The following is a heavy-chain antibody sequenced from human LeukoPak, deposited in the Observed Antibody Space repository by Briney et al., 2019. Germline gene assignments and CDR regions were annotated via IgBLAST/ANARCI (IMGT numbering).Heavy chain of an antibody. CDR3: ARGGTPITMIVVAPGDFDY. CDR1: GYTLTELS. D-gene: IGHD3-22*01. Sequence: ASVKVPCKVSGYTLTELSMHWVRQAPGKGLEWMGGFDPEDGETIYAQKFQGRVTMTEDMSTSTVYMELSSLRSEDTAVYYCARGGTPITMIVVAPGDFDYWGQGTLVTVSS. J-gene: IGHJ4*02. V-gene: IGHV1-24*01. CDR2: FDPEDGET.